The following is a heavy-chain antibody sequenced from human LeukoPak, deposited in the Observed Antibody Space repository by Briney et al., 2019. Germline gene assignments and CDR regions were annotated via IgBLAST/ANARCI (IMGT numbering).Heavy chain of an antibody. V-gene: IGHV4-34*01. J-gene: IGHJ4*02. CDR3: ARDRTYYYGSGSYGDFDY. CDR2: INHSGST. Sequence: SETLSLTCAVYGGSFSGYYWSWIRQPPGKGLEWIGEINHSGSTNYNPSLKSRVTISVDTSKNQFSLKLSSVTAADTAVYYCARDRTYYYGSGSYGDFDYWGQGTLVTVSS. D-gene: IGHD3-10*01. CDR1: GGSFSGYY.